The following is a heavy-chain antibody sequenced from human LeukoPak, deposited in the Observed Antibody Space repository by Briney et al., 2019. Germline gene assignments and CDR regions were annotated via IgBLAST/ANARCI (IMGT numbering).Heavy chain of an antibody. CDR3: ARLELAAAGNRWFDP. CDR2: IYYSGST. Sequence: PSETLSLTCTVSGDSISSGDYYWPWARHPPGRGLEWIGSIYYSGSTYYNPSLKSRVTISVDTSKKQFSLRLTSVTAADTAVYYCARLELAAAGNRWFDPWGQGTLVTVSS. CDR1: GDSISSGDYY. J-gene: IGHJ5*02. V-gene: IGHV4-39*01. D-gene: IGHD6-13*01.